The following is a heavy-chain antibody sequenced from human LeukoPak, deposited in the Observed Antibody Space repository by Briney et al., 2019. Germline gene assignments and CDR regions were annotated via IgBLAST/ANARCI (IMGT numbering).Heavy chain of an antibody. Sequence: GGSLRLSCAASGFTFSSYAMHWVRQAPGKGLEWVAVISYDGSNKYYADSVKGRFTISRDNSKNTLYLQMNSPRAEDTAVYYCTKQLVPNYFDYWGQGTLVTVSS. CDR3: TKQLVPNYFDY. J-gene: IGHJ4*02. CDR1: GFTFSSYA. CDR2: ISYDGSNK. D-gene: IGHD6-6*01. V-gene: IGHV3-30-3*01.